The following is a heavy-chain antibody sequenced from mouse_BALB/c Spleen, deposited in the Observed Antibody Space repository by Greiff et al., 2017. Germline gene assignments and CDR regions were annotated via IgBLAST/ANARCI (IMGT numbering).Heavy chain of an antibody. V-gene: IGHV5-9*03. D-gene: IGHD5-5*01. Sequence: EVQVVESGGGLVKPGGSLKLSCAASGFTFSSYTMSWVRQTPEKRLEWVATISSGGGNTYYPDSVKGRFTISRDNAKNNLYLQMSSLRSEDTALYYCARMESLPYYYAMDYWGQGTSVTVSS. CDR2: ISSGGGNT. CDR1: GFTFSSYT. CDR3: ARMESLPYYYAMDY. J-gene: IGHJ4*01.